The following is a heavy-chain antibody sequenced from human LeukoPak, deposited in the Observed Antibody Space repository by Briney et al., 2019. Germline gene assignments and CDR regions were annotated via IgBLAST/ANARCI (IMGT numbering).Heavy chain of an antibody. CDR3: AKDLGYCSSTSCFRPTIYGMDV. J-gene: IGHJ6*02. V-gene: IGHV3-9*01. Sequence: GGSLRLSCAASGFTFDDYAMHWVRQAPGKGLEWVSGISWNSGSICYADSVKGRFTISRDNAKNSLYLQMNSLRAEDTALYYCAKDLGYCSSTSCFRPTIYGMDVWGQGTTVTVS. D-gene: IGHD2-2*01. CDR1: GFTFDDYA. CDR2: ISWNSGSI.